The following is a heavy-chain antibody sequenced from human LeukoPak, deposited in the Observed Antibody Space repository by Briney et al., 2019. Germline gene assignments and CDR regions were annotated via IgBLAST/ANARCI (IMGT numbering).Heavy chain of an antibody. V-gene: IGHV4-61*05. D-gene: IGHD2-2*01. J-gene: IGHJ5*02. Sequence: PSETLSLTCTVSGGSISSSSYYWGWIRQPPGKGLEWIGCIYTSGSTNYNPSLKSRVTMSVDTSKNQFSLKLSSVTAADTAVYYCARDQEPGYCSSTSCYWFDPWGQGTLVTVSS. CDR2: IYTSGST. CDR3: ARDQEPGYCSSTSCYWFDP. CDR1: GGSISSSSYY.